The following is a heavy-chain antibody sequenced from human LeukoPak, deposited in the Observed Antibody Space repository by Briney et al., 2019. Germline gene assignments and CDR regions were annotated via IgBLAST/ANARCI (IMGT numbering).Heavy chain of an antibody. Sequence: SETLSLTCAVYGGSFSGYYWSWIRQPPGKGLEWIGEINHSGSTNYNPSLKSRVTISVDTSKNQFSLKLSSVTAADTAVYYCARGTGTETNYGMDVWRQGTTVTVSS. D-gene: IGHD1-1*01. CDR3: ARGTGTETNYGMDV. CDR1: GGSFSGYY. J-gene: IGHJ6*02. V-gene: IGHV4-34*01. CDR2: INHSGST.